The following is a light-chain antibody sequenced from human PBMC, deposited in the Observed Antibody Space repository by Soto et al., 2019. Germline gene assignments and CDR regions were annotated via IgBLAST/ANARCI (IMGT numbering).Light chain of an antibody. V-gene: IGKV3D-15*01. Sequence: EIVMTQSPAPLSVSPGERATLSCRASQSVSSNLAWYQQKPGQAPRLLIYGASSRATGIPDRFSGSGSGTDFTLTISRLEPEDFATYYCQQYNNSPLTFGEGTKVDIK. J-gene: IGKJ4*01. CDR3: QQYNNSPLT. CDR2: GAS. CDR1: QSVSSN.